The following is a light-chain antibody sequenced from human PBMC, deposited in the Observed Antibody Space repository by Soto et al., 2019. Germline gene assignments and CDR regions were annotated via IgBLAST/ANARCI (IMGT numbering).Light chain of an antibody. Sequence: DIQMTQSPSSLSASVGDRVTITCRASQDISIYLNWFQQKPGKAPKLLIYDASNLEKGVPSRFTGSGSGTDFTLTINSLQPDEIATHYCQQYNVVPPTFGQGTRLEI. V-gene: IGKV1-33*01. CDR2: DAS. CDR1: QDISIY. J-gene: IGKJ2*01. CDR3: QQYNVVPPT.